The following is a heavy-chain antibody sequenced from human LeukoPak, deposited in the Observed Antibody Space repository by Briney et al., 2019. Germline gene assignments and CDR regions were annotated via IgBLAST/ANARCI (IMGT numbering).Heavy chain of an antibody. CDR2: INHSGST. Sequence: SETLSLTCAVYGGSFSGYYWSWIRQPPGKGLEWIGEINHSGSTNYNPSLKSRVTISVDTSKNQFSLKLSSVTAADTAVYYCVTYYYDSSGYYDYWGQGTLVTVSS. V-gene: IGHV4-34*01. D-gene: IGHD3-22*01. J-gene: IGHJ4*02. CDR3: VTYYYDSSGYYDY. CDR1: GGSFSGYY.